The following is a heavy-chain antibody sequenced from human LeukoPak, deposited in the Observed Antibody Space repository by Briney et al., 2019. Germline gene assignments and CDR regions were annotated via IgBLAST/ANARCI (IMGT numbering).Heavy chain of an antibody. CDR3: ARETVDTAFDY. Sequence: GGSLKPSVEPSDFTFISYWMTWVRRAPGRGREWVANIKQDGSEKNYVDSVKGRFTISRDNAKNSLYLQMNSLRAEDTAVYYCARETVDTAFDYWGQGTLVTVSS. V-gene: IGHV3-7*01. J-gene: IGHJ4*02. D-gene: IGHD5-18*01. CDR1: DFTFISYW. CDR2: IKQDGSEK.